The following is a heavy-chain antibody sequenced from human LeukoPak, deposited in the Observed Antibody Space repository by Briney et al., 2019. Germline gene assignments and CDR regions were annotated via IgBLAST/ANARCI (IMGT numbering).Heavy chain of an antibody. CDR3: ARLDGSSWYGFDY. Sequence: SETLSLTCTVSGGSISSYYWSWIQQPAGKGLEWIGRIYTTGYTNYNPSLKSRVTMSVDTSKNQLSLKLTSVTAADTAVYYCARLDGSSWYGFDYWGQGTLVTVSS. D-gene: IGHD6-13*01. J-gene: IGHJ4*02. CDR1: GGSISSYY. CDR2: IYTTGYT. V-gene: IGHV4-4*07.